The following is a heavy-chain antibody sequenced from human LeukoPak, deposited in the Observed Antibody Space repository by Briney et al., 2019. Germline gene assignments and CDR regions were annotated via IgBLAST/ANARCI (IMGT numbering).Heavy chain of an antibody. Sequence: GGSLRLSCAASGFTFDDYGMIWVRQAPGKGLEWVSGINWNGGSTGYADSVKGRFTISRDNAKKSLYLQLNSLRAEDTALYYCAKDASSDWNYDYFDYWGQGTLVTVSS. D-gene: IGHD1-7*01. J-gene: IGHJ4*02. CDR3: AKDASSDWNYDYFDY. CDR2: INWNGGST. V-gene: IGHV3-20*04. CDR1: GFTFDDYG.